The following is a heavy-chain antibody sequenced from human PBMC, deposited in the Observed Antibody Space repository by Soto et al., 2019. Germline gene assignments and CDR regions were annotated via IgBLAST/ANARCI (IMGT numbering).Heavy chain of an antibody. V-gene: IGHV1-18*01. D-gene: IGHD3-10*01. CDR2: IATYNSNR. Sequence: HLVQSGPEVKKPGASITVSCKTSGDTFTNFGLSWVRQAPGQGLEWMGWIATYNSNRNYAQKFQGRLTLTTDTSTSTAYMELKSLRYDDTAVYYCATVLRGVVNWFDPWGQETLVTVSS. J-gene: IGHJ5*02. CDR3: ATVLRGVVNWFDP. CDR1: GDTFTNFG.